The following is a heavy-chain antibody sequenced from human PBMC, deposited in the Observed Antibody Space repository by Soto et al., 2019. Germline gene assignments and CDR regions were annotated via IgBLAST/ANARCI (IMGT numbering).Heavy chain of an antibody. V-gene: IGHV3-23*01. D-gene: IGHD3-3*01. J-gene: IGHJ5*01. CDR1: GFTFSSYA. Sequence: GRSLRLSGAASGFTFSSYAMSWVRRALGKGREWGSAISDSGGSTYYADAVKGGVTISRDNSKNTLYLQINSLRAEDTAVSYSAPLPYDFWSGSRQWLEPWGPGTPLTGSS. CDR3: APLPYDFWSGSRQWLEP. CDR2: ISDSGGST.